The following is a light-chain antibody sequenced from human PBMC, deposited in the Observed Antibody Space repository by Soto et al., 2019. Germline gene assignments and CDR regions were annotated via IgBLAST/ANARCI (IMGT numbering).Light chain of an antibody. Sequence: EILMTQSPATLSVSPGEGATLSCRASHRVNTYLAWYQQRPGQAPRLLIYDASTRATGIPARFSGSGSGTEFTLTISSLQSEDFAVYYCQQYSIWPRAFGPGTKVDIK. CDR2: DAS. J-gene: IGKJ3*01. CDR3: QQYSIWPRA. CDR1: HRVNTY. V-gene: IGKV3-15*01.